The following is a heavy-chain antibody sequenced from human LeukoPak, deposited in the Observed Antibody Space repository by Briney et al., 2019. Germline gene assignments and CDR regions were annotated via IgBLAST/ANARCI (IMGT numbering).Heavy chain of an antibody. J-gene: IGHJ4*02. D-gene: IGHD1-26*01. CDR3: ARRPSEGATTRYYFDD. CDR2: INHSGST. Sequence: PSETLSLTCAVYGGSFSGYYWSWIRQPPGKGLEWIGEINHSGSTNYNPSLKSRVTISVDTSKNQFSLKLSSVTASDTAVYYCARRPSEGATTRYYFDDWGQGTLVTVSS. V-gene: IGHV4-34*01. CDR1: GGSFSGYY.